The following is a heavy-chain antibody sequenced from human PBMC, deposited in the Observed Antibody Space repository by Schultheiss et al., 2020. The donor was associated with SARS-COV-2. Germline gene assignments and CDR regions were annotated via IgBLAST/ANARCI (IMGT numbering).Heavy chain of an antibody. CDR2: ISYDGSNK. CDR1: GFTFTNYA. D-gene: IGHD3-10*01. CDR3: AKDAWFMVQGVINYFEY. J-gene: IGHJ4*02. Sequence: GSLKLSCAASGFTFTNYAMSWVRQAPGKGLEWVALISYDGSNKYYADSVKGRFTISRDNSKNTLYLQMNSLRADDTAVYYCAKDAWFMVQGVINYFEYWGQGTLVTVSS. V-gene: IGHV3-30*18.